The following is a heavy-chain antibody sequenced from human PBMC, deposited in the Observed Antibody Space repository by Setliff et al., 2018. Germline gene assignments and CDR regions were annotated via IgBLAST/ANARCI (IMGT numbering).Heavy chain of an antibody. CDR3: ARGYSYGPFGY. V-gene: IGHV1-3*01. J-gene: IGHJ4*02. Sequence: ASVKVSCKASGYTFTNYAIHWVRQAPGQRLEWMGWINAGNGNTKYSQKFQGRVTITRDTSASTAYMELSSLRSEDTAVYYCARGYSYGPFGYWGQGTLVTVSS. CDR1: GYTFTNYA. D-gene: IGHD5-18*01. CDR2: INAGNGNT.